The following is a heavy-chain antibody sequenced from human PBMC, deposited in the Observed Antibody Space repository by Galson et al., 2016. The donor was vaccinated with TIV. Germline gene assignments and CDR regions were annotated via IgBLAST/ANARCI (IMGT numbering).Heavy chain of an antibody. CDR2: ISSGSSYI. CDR1: GFSFSLSS. V-gene: IGHV3-21*06. D-gene: IGHD3-16*01. CDR3: ARSRGFNALGYMDV. Sequence: SLRLSCAASGFSFSLSSMNWVRQAPGRGLEWVSSISSGSSYIYYADSVKGRFTVSRDNARSTLFLQMNTLRAEDTAMYYCARSRGFNALGYMDVWGRGTAVTVS. J-gene: IGHJ6*03.